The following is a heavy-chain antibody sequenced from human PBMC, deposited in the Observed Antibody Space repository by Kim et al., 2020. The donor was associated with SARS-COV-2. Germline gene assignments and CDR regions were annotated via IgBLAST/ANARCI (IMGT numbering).Heavy chain of an antibody. J-gene: IGHJ4*02. D-gene: IGHD6-19*01. CDR1: GGSISSYY. V-gene: IGHV4-59*01. Sequence: SETLSLTCTVSGGSISSYYWIFIFHPLFILLEWIGYIYYSGSTNYNPFLKSRVTISVDTSKNQFSLKLSSVTAADTAVYYCARRTGYSSGIDYWGQGTLVTVSS. CDR3: ARRTGYSSGIDY. CDR2: IYYSGST.